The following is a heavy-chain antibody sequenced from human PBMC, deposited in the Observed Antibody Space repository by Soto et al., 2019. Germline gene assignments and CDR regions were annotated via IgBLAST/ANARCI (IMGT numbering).Heavy chain of an antibody. V-gene: IGHV1-46*01. Sequence: ASVKVSCKASGYTFTSYCMHWVRQAPGQGLEWMGIINSSGGSTSYAQKFQGRVTMTRDTSTSTVYMELSSLRSEDTAVYYCARDGGGGDIASAMRGDWFDHWGQGTLVTVSS. J-gene: IGHJ5*02. CDR3: ARDGGGGDIASAMRGDWFDH. CDR1: GYTFTSYC. D-gene: IGHD6-13*01. CDR2: INSSGGST.